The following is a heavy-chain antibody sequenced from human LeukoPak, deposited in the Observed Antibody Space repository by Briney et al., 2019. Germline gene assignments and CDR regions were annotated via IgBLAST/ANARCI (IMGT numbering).Heavy chain of an antibody. J-gene: IGHJ5*02. CDR1: GFTFSSYA. CDR3: ARQYYDFWSGYRKGWFDP. V-gene: IGHV3-23*01. D-gene: IGHD3-3*01. CDR2: ISGSGGST. Sequence: GGSLRLSCAASGFTFSSYAMSWVRQAPGKGLEWVSAISGSGGSTYYADSVKGRFTISRDNSKNTLYLQMNSLRAEDTAVYYCARQYYDFWSGYRKGWFDPWGQGTLVTVSS.